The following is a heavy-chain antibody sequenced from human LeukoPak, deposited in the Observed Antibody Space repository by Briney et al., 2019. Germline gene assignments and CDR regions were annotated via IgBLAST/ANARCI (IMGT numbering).Heavy chain of an antibody. CDR1: GFTFTSSA. V-gene: IGHV1-58*01. J-gene: IGHJ5*02. CDR2: IVVGSGNT. Sequence: VQVSCKASGFTFTSSAVQWVRQARGQRLEWIGWIVVGSGNTNYAQKFQERVTITRDMSTSTAYMELSSLRSEDTAVYYCVADVGHYGDSCGFDPWGQGTLVTVSS. CDR3: VADVGHYGDSCGFDP. D-gene: IGHD4-17*01.